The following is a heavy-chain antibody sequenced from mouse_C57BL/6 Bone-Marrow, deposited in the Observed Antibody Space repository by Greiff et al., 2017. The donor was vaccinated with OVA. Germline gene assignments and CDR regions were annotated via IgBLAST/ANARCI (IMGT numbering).Heavy chain of an antibody. Sequence: QVQLQQPGAELVKPGASVKMSCKASGYTFTSYWITWVKQRPGQGLEWIGDIYPGSGSTTYNEKFKSKATLTVDTSSRPAYMQLSSLTSEDSAVYYCASLCDGSSLHWYVDVWGTGTTVTVSS. CDR1: GYTFTSYW. J-gene: IGHJ1*03. V-gene: IGHV1-55*01. CDR3: ASLCDGSSLHWYVDV. D-gene: IGHD1-1*01. CDR2: IYPGSGST.